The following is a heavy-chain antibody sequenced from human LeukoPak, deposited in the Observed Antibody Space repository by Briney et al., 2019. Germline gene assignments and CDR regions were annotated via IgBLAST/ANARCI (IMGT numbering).Heavy chain of an antibody. CDR3: ARHSFGHLFDN. Sequence: SETLSLTCTVSGGSISSYYWSWIRQPPGKGLEWIGYIYYSGSTNYNPSLRSRVTISVDTSKNQFSLKLSSVTAADTAVYYCARHSFGHLFDNWGQGTLVTVSS. D-gene: IGHD5-18*01. CDR2: IYYSGST. V-gene: IGHV4-59*01. CDR1: GGSISSYY. J-gene: IGHJ4*02.